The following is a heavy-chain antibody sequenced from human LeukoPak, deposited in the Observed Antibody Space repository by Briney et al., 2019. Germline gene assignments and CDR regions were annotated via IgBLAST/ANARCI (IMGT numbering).Heavy chain of an antibody. CDR2: ISYDGSNK. J-gene: IGHJ4*02. CDR3: AKDGGGVDY. V-gene: IGHV3-30-3*01. Sequence: PGRSLRLSCAASGFTFSSYAMHWVRQAPGKGLEWVAVISYDGSNKYYADSVKGRFTISRDNSKNTLYLQMNSLRAEDTAVYYCAKDGGGVDYWGQGTLVTVSS. CDR1: GFTFSSYA. D-gene: IGHD3-16*01.